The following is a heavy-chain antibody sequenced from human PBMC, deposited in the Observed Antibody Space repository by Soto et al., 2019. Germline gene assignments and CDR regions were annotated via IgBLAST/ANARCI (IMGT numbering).Heavy chain of an antibody. CDR3: ARSELVPSVDY. J-gene: IGHJ4*02. Sequence: SETLSLTCAVYGGSFSGYYWSWIRQPPGKGLEWIVDINHSGSTNYNPSLKRRDPISVDTSKNQFSLKLSSVAAADPAVYYCARSELVPSVDYWGQGTLVTVSS. V-gene: IGHV4-34*01. D-gene: IGHD6-6*01. CDR1: GGSFSGYY. CDR2: INHSGST.